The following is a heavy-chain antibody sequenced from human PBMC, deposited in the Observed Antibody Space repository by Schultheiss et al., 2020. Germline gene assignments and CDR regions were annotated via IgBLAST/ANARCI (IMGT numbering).Heavy chain of an antibody. Sequence: GESLKISCAASGFTFSSYGMHWVRQAPGKGLEWVAVISYDGSNKYYADSVKGRFTISRDNSKNTLYLQMNSLRAEDTAVYYCARDAGIVVALYYFDYWGQGTLVTVSS. CDR3: ARDAGIVVALYYFDY. D-gene: IGHD3-22*01. J-gene: IGHJ4*02. CDR1: GFTFSSYG. V-gene: IGHV3-30*03. CDR2: ISYDGSNK.